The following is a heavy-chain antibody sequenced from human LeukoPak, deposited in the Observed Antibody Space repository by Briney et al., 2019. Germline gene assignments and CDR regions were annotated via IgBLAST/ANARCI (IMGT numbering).Heavy chain of an antibody. CDR3: VSFYETY. V-gene: IGHV3-7*01. CDR2: IKQDGSKK. D-gene: IGHD2/OR15-2a*01. CDR1: GFTFGDYA. J-gene: IGHJ4*02. Sequence: GGSLRLSCTASGFTFGDYAMSWFRQAPGKGLEWVANIKQDGSKKSYVDSVKGRFTISRDNAKNSLYLQMNSLRAEDTAVYYCVSFYETYWGRGTLVTVSS.